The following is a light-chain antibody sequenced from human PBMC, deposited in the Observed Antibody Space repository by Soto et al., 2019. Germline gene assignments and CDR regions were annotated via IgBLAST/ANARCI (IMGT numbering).Light chain of an antibody. J-gene: IGKJ1*01. CDR3: QRYNAYWA. Sequence: DIQMTQSASTLSASVGDRVTITCRASQSLGRELAWYQQKPGKAPKVLIYDASSLKSGVPSRFSGSGYGTEFTLTISSLQPDDFATYYCQRYNAYWAFGPGTKVDIK. CDR2: DAS. CDR1: QSLGRE. V-gene: IGKV1-5*01.